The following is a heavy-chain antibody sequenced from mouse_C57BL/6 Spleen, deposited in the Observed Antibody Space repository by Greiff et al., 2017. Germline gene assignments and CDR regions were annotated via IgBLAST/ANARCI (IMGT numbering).Heavy chain of an antibody. V-gene: IGHV14-1*01. Sequence: EVQLQQSGAELVRPGASVKLSCTASGFNIKDYYMHWVKQRPEPGLEWIGRIDPEDGDTEYAPQFQGKATTAADTSSNTAYLQLSSLTSEDTAVYYCTSQLGTFAYWGQGTLGTVSA. CDR2: IDPEDGDT. CDR3: TSQLGTFAY. D-gene: IGHD4-1*02. CDR1: GFNIKDYY. J-gene: IGHJ3*01.